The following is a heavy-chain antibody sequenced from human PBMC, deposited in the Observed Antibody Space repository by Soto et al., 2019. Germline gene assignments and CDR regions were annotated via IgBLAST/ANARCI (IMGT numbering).Heavy chain of an antibody. CDR1: GGTFSSYA. D-gene: IGHD3-22*01. CDR3: ARMYYYDSSGYWYNWFDP. Sequence: QVQLVQSGAEVKKPGSSVKVSCKASGGTFSSYAISWVRQAPGQGLEWMGGIIPIFGTANYAQKFQGRVTITADESTSTAYMELSRLRSEDTAVYYCARMYYYDSSGYWYNWFDPWGQGTLVTVSS. CDR2: IIPIFGTA. J-gene: IGHJ5*02. V-gene: IGHV1-69*12.